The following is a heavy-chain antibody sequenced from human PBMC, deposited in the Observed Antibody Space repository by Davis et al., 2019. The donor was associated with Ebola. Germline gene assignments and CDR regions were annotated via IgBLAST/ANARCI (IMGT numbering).Heavy chain of an antibody. Sequence: GESLKISCKGSGYSFSTYWISWVRQMPGKGLEWMGIIYPDDSDTRYSPSFEGQVTISADKSINTAYLQWGSLKASDTAMYYCARPDNIGYYFDYWGQGTLVTVSS. CDR1: GYSFSTYW. CDR2: IYPDDSDT. J-gene: IGHJ4*02. D-gene: IGHD6-13*01. V-gene: IGHV5-51*01. CDR3: ARPDNIGYYFDY.